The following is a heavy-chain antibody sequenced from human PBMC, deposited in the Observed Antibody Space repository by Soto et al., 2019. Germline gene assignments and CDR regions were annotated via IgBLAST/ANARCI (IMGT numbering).Heavy chain of an antibody. J-gene: IGHJ6*03. CDR2: INHSGST. CDR3: ARGSTVTTRGSNLYYYYYMDV. CDR1: GGSFSGYY. Sequence: PSETLSLTCAVYGGSFSGYYWSWIRQPPGKGLEWIGEINHSGSTNYNPSLKSRVTISVDTSKNQFSLKLSSVTAADTAVYYCARGSTVTTRGSNLYYYYYMDVWGKGTTVTVS. D-gene: IGHD4-4*01. V-gene: IGHV4-34*01.